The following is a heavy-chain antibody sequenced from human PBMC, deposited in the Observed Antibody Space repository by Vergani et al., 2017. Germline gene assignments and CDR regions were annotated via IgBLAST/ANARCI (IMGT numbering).Heavy chain of an antibody. CDR2: FDPEKDEA. J-gene: IGHJ4*02. D-gene: IGHD4-17*01. V-gene: IGHV1-24*01. CDR1: GPVLIELS. CDR3: VTAAYYGDYQVE. Sequence: QVQLVQSGAEVKKPGASVKLYCHVPGPVLIELSMHWVRQSPVKGLEWIGGFDPEKDEAVYAQKFQGRVTIIEDKSTATTHMDLTSLKPDGTAVYFCVTAAYYGDYQVEWGPGTLVTVSS.